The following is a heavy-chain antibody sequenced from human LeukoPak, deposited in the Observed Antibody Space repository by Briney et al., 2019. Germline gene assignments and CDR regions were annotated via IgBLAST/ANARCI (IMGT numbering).Heavy chain of an antibody. Sequence: GGSLRLSCAASGWTFSSYAMSWVRQAPGKGLEWVSGISGSGGSTYYADSVKGRITISRDNSKNTLYLQMNSLRAEDTAVYYCAKGKGDTGGSFDYWGQGTLVTVSS. CDR3: AKGKGDTGGSFDY. CDR1: GWTFSSYA. J-gene: IGHJ4*02. CDR2: ISGSGGST. D-gene: IGHD3-16*01. V-gene: IGHV3-23*01.